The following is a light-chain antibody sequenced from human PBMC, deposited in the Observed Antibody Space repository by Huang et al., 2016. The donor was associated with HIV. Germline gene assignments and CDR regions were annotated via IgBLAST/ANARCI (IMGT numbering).Light chain of an antibody. CDR1: QDINSA. CDR2: DAS. J-gene: IGKJ4*01. CDR3: QQFNGFSLT. Sequence: AIQLTQSPPSLSASAGDRVTITCRASQDINSALAWYQQKPGKAPKLLIYDASKLKSGVPSRFSGSGSGTDFTLSISSLQPEDFATYYCQQFNGFSLTFGGGTRVEIK. V-gene: IGKV1-13*02.